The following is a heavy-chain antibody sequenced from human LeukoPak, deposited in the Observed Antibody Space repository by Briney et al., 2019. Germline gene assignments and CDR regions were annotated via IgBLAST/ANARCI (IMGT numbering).Heavy chain of an antibody. J-gene: IGHJ6*02. CDR2: IYYSGST. CDR1: GGSISSGGYY. V-gene: IGHV4-31*03. CDR3: ARARAVADYYYYYGMDV. Sequence: SETLSLTCTVSGGSISSGGYYWSWIRQHSGKGLEWIGYIYYSGSTYYNPSLKSRVTISVDTSKNQFSLKLSSVTAADTAVYYCARARAVADYYYYYGMDVWGQGTTVTVSS. D-gene: IGHD6-19*01.